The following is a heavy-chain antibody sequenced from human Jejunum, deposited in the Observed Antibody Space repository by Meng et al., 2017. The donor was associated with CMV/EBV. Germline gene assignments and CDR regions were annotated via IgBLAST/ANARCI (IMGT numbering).Heavy chain of an antibody. V-gene: IGHV3-15*01. D-gene: IGHD1-26*01. CDR2: IKTKTDGGTT. J-gene: IGHJ4*02. Sequence: AASGFTFSNAYMSWVRQAPGKGLEWVGRIKTKTDGGTTDYAAPVKDRSTISRDDSKNTLYLQMNSLKTEDTAVYYCTTEAYGGSYNYWGQGTLVTVSS. CDR1: GFTFSNAY. CDR3: TTEAYGGSYNY.